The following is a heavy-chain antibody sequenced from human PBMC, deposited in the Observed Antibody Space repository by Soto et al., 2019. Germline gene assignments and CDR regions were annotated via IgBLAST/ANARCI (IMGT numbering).Heavy chain of an antibody. CDR2: ITSSSSYT. V-gene: IGHV3-11*05. CDR1: GSSFRDYY. Sequence: QGQLVESGGGLVKPGGSLRLSYAASGSSFRDYYMSWIRQSPGKGLEWLSYITSSSSYTHYADSVKGRFTISRDNAKNSLYLQMNSLRAEDTAVYYCTGGQDNLAVNFDYWGQGTPVTVSS. CDR3: TGGQDNLAVNFDY. D-gene: IGHD1-1*01. J-gene: IGHJ4*02.